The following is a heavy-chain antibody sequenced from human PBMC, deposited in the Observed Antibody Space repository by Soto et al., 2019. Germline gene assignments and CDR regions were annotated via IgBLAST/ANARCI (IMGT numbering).Heavy chain of an antibody. D-gene: IGHD6-6*01. V-gene: IGHV3-30*03. CDR1: GVTFSRYV. Sequence: QVQLVESGGGVVQPGRSLRLSCAASGVTFSRYVMHWVRQGPGKGLAWVALISYDGSDKYYADSVKGRFTISRDNSKNTLYLQIHSLRSEDTAVYYCPTRTSQDVLGLAVWGQGTRVTVSS. J-gene: IGHJ6*02. CDR2: ISYDGSDK. CDR3: PTRTSQDVLGLAV.